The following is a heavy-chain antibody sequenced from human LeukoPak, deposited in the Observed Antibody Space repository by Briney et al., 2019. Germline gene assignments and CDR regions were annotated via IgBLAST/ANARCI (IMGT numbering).Heavy chain of an antibody. CDR3: ALKPGIAAAGTPYYFDY. CDR1: GFTFSSYG. J-gene: IGHJ4*02. CDR2: IRYDGSNK. D-gene: IGHD6-13*01. Sequence: SGGSLRLSCAASGFTFSSYGMHWVRQAPGKGLEWVAFIRYDGSNKYYADSVKGRFTISRDNSKNTLYLQMNSLRAEDTAVYYCALKPGIAAAGTPYYFDYWGQGTLVTVSS. V-gene: IGHV3-30*02.